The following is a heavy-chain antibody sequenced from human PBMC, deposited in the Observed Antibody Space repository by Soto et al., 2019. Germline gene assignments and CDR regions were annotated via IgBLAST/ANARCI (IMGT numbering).Heavy chain of an antibody. D-gene: IGHD2-2*01. CDR1: GGTFGSYA. CDR3: ARSQRSSYSLEIYYYYCYGMDG. J-gene: IGHJ6*02. V-gene: IGHV1-69*01. Sequence: QVQLVQSGAEVKKPGSSVKVSCKASGGTFGSYAISWVRQAPGQGLEWMGGIIPIPGTANYAQKFQGRVTIAADESTSTAYMELSSLRSEDTAGYYCARSQRSSYSLEIYYYYCYGMDGWGQGTTVTVSS. CDR2: IIPIPGTA.